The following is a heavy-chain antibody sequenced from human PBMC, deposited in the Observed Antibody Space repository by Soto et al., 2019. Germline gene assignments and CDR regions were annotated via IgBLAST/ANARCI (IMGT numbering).Heavy chain of an antibody. Sequence: QVQLVESGGGVVQPGRSLRLSCAASGFTFSSYGMHWVRQAPGKGLEWVAVISYDGSNKYYADSVKGRFTISRDNSKNTLDLQMNSLRAEDTAVYYCAKTYYGSGSYYDGMDVWGQGTTVTVAS. J-gene: IGHJ6*02. D-gene: IGHD3-10*01. CDR1: GFTFSSYG. V-gene: IGHV3-30*18. CDR3: AKTYYGSGSYYDGMDV. CDR2: ISYDGSNK.